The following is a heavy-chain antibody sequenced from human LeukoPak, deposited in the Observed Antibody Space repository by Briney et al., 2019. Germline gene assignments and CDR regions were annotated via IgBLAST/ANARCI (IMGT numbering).Heavy chain of an antibody. D-gene: IGHD5-18*01. CDR3: ARHRGYSYGPRTDY. Sequence: SETLSLTCAVYGGSFSGYYWSWIRQPPGKGLEWIGEINHSGSTNYNPSLKSRVTISVDTSKNQFSLKLSSVTAADTAVYYCARHRGYSYGPRTDYWGQGTLVTVSS. J-gene: IGHJ4*02. CDR1: GGSFSGYY. V-gene: IGHV4-34*01. CDR2: INHSGST.